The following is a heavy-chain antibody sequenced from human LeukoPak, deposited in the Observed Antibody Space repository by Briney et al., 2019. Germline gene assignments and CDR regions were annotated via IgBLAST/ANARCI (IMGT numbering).Heavy chain of an antibody. CDR3: AKDSELAALGY. Sequence: PGRSLRLSCAASGFTFDDYAMHWVRQAPGKGLEWVSGISWNSGSIGYADSMKGRFTISRDNAKNSLYLQMNSLRAEDTALYYCAKDSELAALGYWGQGTLVTVSS. CDR1: GFTFDDYA. D-gene: IGHD6-6*01. CDR2: ISWNSGSI. J-gene: IGHJ4*02. V-gene: IGHV3-9*01.